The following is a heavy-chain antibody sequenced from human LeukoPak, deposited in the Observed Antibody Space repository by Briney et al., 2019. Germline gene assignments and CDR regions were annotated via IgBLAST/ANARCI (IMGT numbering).Heavy chain of an antibody. J-gene: IGHJ4*02. CDR1: GFTFGRNG. CDR2: INSDGRST. D-gene: IGHD3-9*01. Sequence: GGSRDLSLLASGFTFGRNGMHGFGQAPGRGRCWVPRINSDGRSTNYADSVKGRFSISRDNAENTLYLQMNSLRVEDTAVYYCVRGADTGYSSDSWGQGTLVTVSS. CDR3: VRGADTGYSSDS. V-gene: IGHV3-74*01.